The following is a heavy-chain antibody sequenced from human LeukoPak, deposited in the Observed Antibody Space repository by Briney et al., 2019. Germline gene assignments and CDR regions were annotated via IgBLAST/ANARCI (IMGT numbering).Heavy chain of an antibody. Sequence: ASVKVSCKASGYTFTGYYMHWVRQAPGQGLEWMGWINPNSGGTNYAQKFQGRVTISVDTSKNQFSLKLSSVTAADTAVYYCARLDGGWGSGDWFDPWGQGTLVTVSS. J-gene: IGHJ5*02. CDR1: GYTFTGYY. CDR3: ARLDGGWGSGDWFDP. D-gene: IGHD6-19*01. CDR2: INPNSGGT. V-gene: IGHV1-2*02.